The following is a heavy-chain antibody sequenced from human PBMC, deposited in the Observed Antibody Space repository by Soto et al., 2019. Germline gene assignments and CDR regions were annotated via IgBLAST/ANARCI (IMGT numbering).Heavy chain of an antibody. V-gene: IGHV1-69*13. Sequence: SVKVSCKASGGTFSSYAISWVRQAPGQGLEWMGGIIPIFGTANYAQKFQGRVTITADESTSTAYMELSSLRSEDTAVYYCARDLRQQLAYNYYYYGMDVWGQGTTVTVSS. CDR1: GGTFSSYA. CDR3: ARDLRQQLAYNYYYYGMDV. CDR2: IIPIFGTA. D-gene: IGHD6-13*01. J-gene: IGHJ6*02.